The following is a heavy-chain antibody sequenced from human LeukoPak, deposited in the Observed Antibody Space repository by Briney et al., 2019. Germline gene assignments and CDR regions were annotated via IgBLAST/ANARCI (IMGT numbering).Heavy chain of an antibody. V-gene: IGHV4-34*01. CDR1: GGSFSGYY. CDR3: ARSYYDFWSGRSDTINWFDP. J-gene: IGHJ5*02. D-gene: IGHD3-3*01. CDR2: INHSGST. Sequence: SETLSLTCAVYGGSFSGYYWSWIRQPPGKGLEWIGEINHSGSTNYNPSLKSRVTISVDTSKNQFSLKLSSVTAADTAVYYCARSYYDFWSGRSDTINWFDPWGQGTLVTVSS.